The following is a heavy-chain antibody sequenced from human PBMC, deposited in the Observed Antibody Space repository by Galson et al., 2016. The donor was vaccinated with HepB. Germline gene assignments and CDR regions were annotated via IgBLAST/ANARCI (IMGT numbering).Heavy chain of an antibody. CDR2: ISGSGGST. Sequence: SLRLSCAASGFTFSSYAMSWVRQAPGKGLEWVSVISGSGGSTYYADSVKGRFTISRDNAKNTLHLQMNSLRAEDTAIYYCAKGYGYFDDWGQGTLVTVSS. CDR1: GFTFSSYA. D-gene: IGHD3-10*01. V-gene: IGHV3-23*01. CDR3: AKGYGYFDD. J-gene: IGHJ4*02.